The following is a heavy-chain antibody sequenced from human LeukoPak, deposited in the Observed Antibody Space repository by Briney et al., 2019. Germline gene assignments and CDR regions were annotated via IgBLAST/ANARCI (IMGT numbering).Heavy chain of an antibody. CDR1: GGSFSGYF. V-gene: IGHV4-34*01. D-gene: IGHD6-13*01. CDR3: ARRAAAGSAFDDY. Sequence: PSETLSLTCAVYGGSFSGYFWSWIRQPPGKGLEWIGEINHNGSSNCNPSLKSRVTMSVDTSKNHFSLRLTSVTAADRALYYCARRAAAGSAFDDYWGQGTLVTVSS. CDR2: INHNGSS. J-gene: IGHJ4*02.